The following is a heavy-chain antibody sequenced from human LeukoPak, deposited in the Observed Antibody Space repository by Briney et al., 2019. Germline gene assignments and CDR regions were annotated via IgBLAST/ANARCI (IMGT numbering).Heavy chain of an antibody. CDR1: GGSISSYY. CDR2: IYYSGST. CDR3: ARGVYYYDTRGYSFDY. D-gene: IGHD3-22*01. V-gene: IGHV4-59*08. Sequence: SETLSLTCTVSGGSISSYYWSWIRQPPGKGLEWIGYIYYSGSTKNNPSLKSRVTVSVDTSRNKFSLKLTSVTAADTAVYYCARGVYYYDTRGYSFDYWGQGTLVTVSS. J-gene: IGHJ4*02.